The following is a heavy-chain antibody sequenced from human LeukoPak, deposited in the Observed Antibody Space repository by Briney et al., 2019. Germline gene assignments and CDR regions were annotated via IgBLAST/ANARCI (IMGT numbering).Heavy chain of an antibody. D-gene: IGHD3-10*01. Sequence: SETLSLTCAVYGGSFSGYYWSWIRQPPGEGLEWIGEINHSGSTNYNPSLKSRVTISVDTSKNQFSLKLSSVTAADTAMYYCARGQYYGSGVYFDYWGQGTLVTVSS. CDR1: GGSFSGYY. CDR2: INHSGST. CDR3: ARGQYYGSGVYFDY. V-gene: IGHV4-34*01. J-gene: IGHJ4*02.